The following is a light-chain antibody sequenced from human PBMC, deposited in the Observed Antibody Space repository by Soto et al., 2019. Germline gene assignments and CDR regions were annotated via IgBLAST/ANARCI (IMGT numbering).Light chain of an antibody. CDR1: SSDVGSYNL. CDR2: EGS. J-gene: IGLJ3*02. V-gene: IGLV2-23*01. CDR3: CSYAGSRV. Sequence: QSVLTQPASVSGSPGQSITISCTGTSSDVGSYNLVSWYQHHPGKAPKLMMYEGSKRPSGVSNRFSGSKSGNTASLTISGLQAEDEADYYCCSYAGSRVFGGGTTLT.